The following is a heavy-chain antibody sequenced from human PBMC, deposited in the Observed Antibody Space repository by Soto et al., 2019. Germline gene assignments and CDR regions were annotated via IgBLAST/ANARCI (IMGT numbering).Heavy chain of an antibody. Sequence: GGSLRLSCAASGFTFSSYGMHWVRQAPGKGLEWVAVIRYDGSNKYYADSVKGRFTISRDNSKNTLYLQMNSLRAEDTAVYYCAKEVKTTLRSFNYWGQGTLVTVSS. D-gene: IGHD4-17*01. CDR1: GFTFSSYG. CDR2: IRYDGSNK. J-gene: IGHJ4*02. CDR3: AKEVKTTLRSFNY. V-gene: IGHV3-33*06.